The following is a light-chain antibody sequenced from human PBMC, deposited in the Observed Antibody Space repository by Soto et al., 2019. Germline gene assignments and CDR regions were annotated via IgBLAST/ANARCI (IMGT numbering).Light chain of an antibody. J-gene: IGKJ2*01. Sequence: EIVLTQSPDTLALSPGERATLSCRASQSVTSNYLAWHQQKPGQAPRLLIFGISSRATGIPDRFSGSGSGTDFTLTIARLEPEDFAVYSCQQYGSSYAFGQGTKLEIK. V-gene: IGKV3-20*01. CDR2: GIS. CDR3: QQYGSSYA. CDR1: QSVTSNY.